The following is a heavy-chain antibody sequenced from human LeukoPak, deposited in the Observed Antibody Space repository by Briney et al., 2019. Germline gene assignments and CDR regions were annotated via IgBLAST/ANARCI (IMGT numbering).Heavy chain of an antibody. Sequence: GGSLRLSCAASGFTFSSYAMNWARQAPGKGREWVSAISGSGGSTYYADSVKGRFTISTDNSKNTLHLQMNSLTAEDTAVYYCAIYIGWYGGSSGIVDYWGQGTLVTVSS. J-gene: IGHJ4*02. CDR1: GFTFSSYA. CDR3: AIYIGWYGGSSGIVDY. V-gene: IGHV3-23*01. D-gene: IGHD2-15*01. CDR2: ISGSGGST.